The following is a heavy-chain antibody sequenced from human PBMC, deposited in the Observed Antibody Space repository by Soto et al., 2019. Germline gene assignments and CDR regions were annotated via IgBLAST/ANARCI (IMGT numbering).Heavy chain of an antibody. D-gene: IGHD3-16*01. J-gene: IGHJ6*02. CDR1: GDTFSSYA. V-gene: IGHV1-69*01. CDR3: TRREYNDYIWDYYGMDV. CDR2: IIPVHRRT. Sequence: QEQLVQSGAEVKKPGSSVKVSCKASGDTFSSYAISWVRQAPGQGLEWIGGIIPVHRRTHYAQKFQGRVAITADESTSTVYMELNSLTSEDTAMYYCTRREYNDYIWDYYGMDVWGLGTTVTVSS.